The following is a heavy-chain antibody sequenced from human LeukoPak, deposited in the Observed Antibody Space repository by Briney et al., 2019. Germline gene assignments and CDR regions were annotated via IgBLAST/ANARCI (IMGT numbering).Heavy chain of an antibody. V-gene: IGHV3-74*01. D-gene: IGHD6-13*01. CDR3: ARGYYSGSRIDY. Sequence: PVGSLRLSCAASAFTFISYWMHWVRQGPGKGLVWVARINSDGTTTNYADSVKGRFTISRDNARNTLYLQMNSLTADDTAVYYCARGYYSGSRIDYWGQGTLVTVSS. CDR1: AFTFISYW. CDR2: INSDGTTT. J-gene: IGHJ4*02.